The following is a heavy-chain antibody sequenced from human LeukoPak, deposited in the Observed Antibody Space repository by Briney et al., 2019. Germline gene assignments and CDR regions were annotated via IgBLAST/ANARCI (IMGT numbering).Heavy chain of an antibody. V-gene: IGHV5-10-1*01. CDR3: ARPSSGWYVLDY. CDR1: GSSFTSYW. Sequence: GEPLRISCKGSGSSFTSYWISWVRPMPGKGLWWRGRIDPSDSYTNYSPPFQGNVTISVAKSISTAYLQWSSLKASDTAMYYWARPSSGWYVLDYWGRGTLVTVSS. CDR2: IDPSDSYT. J-gene: IGHJ4*02. D-gene: IGHD6-19*01.